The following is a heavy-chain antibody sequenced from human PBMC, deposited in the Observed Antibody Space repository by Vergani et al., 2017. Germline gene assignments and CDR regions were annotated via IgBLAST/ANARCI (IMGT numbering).Heavy chain of an antibody. CDR1: GGTFSSYA. V-gene: IGHV1-69*01. J-gene: IGHJ5*02. CDR2: IIPIFGTA. CDR3: ARAHDTAMVAWFDP. D-gene: IGHD5-18*01. Sequence: QVQLVQSGAEVKKPGSSVKVSCKASGGTFSSYAISWVRQAPGQGLEWMGGIIPIFGTANYAQKFQGRVTITADESTSTAYMELSNLRSEDTAVYYCARAHDTAMVAWFDPWGQGTLVTVSS.